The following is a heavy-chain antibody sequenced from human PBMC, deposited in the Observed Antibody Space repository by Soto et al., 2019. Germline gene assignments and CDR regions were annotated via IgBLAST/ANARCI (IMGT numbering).Heavy chain of an antibody. V-gene: IGHV4-39*01. D-gene: IGHD6-19*01. Sequence: QLQLQESGPGLVKPSETLSLTCTVSGGSISSSNYYWGWIRQPPGKGLEWIGSIYYSWSTYYNPSLKSRVTTSVDTYKNQFSLKLSSVTAADTAVYYCARRPRAVAGKMYFDYWGQGTLVTVSS. CDR1: GGSISSSNYY. CDR3: ARRPRAVAGKMYFDY. J-gene: IGHJ4*02. CDR2: IYYSWST.